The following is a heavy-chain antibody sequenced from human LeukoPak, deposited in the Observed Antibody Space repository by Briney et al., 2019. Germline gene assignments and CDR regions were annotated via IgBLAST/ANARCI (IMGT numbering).Heavy chain of an antibody. V-gene: IGHV3-53*01. CDR3: AREAVMPVAPVKIGTSDRPLYEYYGLDV. CDR2: IYSGGST. CDR1: GFTVSSNY. J-gene: IGHJ6*02. D-gene: IGHD1/OR15-1a*01. Sequence: PGGSLRLSCAASGFTVSSNYMSWVRQAPGKGLEWVSVIYSGGSTYYADSVKGRFTISRDNSKNTLYLQMNSLRADDTAVYYCAREAVMPVAPVKIGTSDRPLYEYYGLDVWGQGTTVTVS.